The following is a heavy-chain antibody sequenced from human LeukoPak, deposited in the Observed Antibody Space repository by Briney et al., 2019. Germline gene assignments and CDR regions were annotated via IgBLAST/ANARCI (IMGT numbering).Heavy chain of an antibody. CDR2: INPNSGGT. CDR3: ARAKGSLDYFDY. Sequence: ASVKVSCKASGYTFTGYYMHWVRQAPGQGLEWMGWINPNSGGTNYAQKFRGRVTMTRDTSISTAYMELSRLRSDDTAVYYCARAKGSLDYFDYWGQGTLVTASS. J-gene: IGHJ4*02. CDR1: GYTFTGYY. V-gene: IGHV1-2*02.